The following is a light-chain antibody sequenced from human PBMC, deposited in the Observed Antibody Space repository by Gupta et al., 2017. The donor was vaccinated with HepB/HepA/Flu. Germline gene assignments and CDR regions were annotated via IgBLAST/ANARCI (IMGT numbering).Light chain of an antibody. V-gene: IGKV1-39*01. CDR1: QSISSY. Sequence: DIQMTQSPSSLSASVGDRVTITCRASQSISSYLNWYQQKPGKAPKLLIYAASSWQSGVPSRFSGSGYETDFTLTISSRQPEDFATYYCQQSDSTLALTFGGGSKVEIK. J-gene: IGKJ4*01. CDR2: AAS. CDR3: QQSDSTLALT.